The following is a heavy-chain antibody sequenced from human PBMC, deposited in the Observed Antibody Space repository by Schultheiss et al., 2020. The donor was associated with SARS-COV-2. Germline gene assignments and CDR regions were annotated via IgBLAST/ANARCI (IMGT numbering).Heavy chain of an antibody. CDR3: ARGGYSSSWSQTVSGWFDP. CDR1: GGSISSYY. J-gene: IGHJ5*02. Sequence: SETLSLTCTVSGGSISSYYWSWIRQPAGKGLEWIGYIYYSGSTNYNPSLKSRVTISVDTSKNQFSLKLSSVTAADTAVYYCARGGYSSSWSQTVSGWFDPWGQGTLVTVSS. CDR2: IYYSGST. D-gene: IGHD6-13*01. V-gene: IGHV4-59*01.